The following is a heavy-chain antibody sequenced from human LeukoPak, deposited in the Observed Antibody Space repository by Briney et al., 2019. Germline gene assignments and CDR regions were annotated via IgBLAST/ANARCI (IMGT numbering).Heavy chain of an antibody. J-gene: IGHJ4*02. CDR2: INHSGST. CDR3: ARAARD. V-gene: IGHV4-34*01. CDR1: GGSFRGYY. Sequence: SETLSLTCAVYGGSFRGYYWSWIRQPPGKGLEWIGEINHSGSTNYNPSLKSRVTISVDTSKNQFSLKLSSVTAADTAVYYCARAARDWGQGTLVTVSS.